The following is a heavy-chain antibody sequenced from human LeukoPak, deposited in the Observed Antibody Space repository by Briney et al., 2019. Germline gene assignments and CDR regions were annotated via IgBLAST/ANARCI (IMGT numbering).Heavy chain of an antibody. Sequence: SETLSLTCTVSGGSISSGDYYWSWIRQPPGKGLEWIGYIYYSGSTYYNPSLKSRVTVSVDTSKNQFSLKLSSVTAADTAVYYCARHYYGGMVGAFDIWGQGTMVTVSS. CDR1: GGSISSGDYY. J-gene: IGHJ3*02. CDR2: IYYSGST. CDR3: ARHYYGGMVGAFDI. D-gene: IGHD2-21*01. V-gene: IGHV4-30-4*01.